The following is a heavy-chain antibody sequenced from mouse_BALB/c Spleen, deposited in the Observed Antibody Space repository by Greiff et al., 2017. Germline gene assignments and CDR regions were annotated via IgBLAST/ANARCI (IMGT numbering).Heavy chain of an antibody. Sequence: DVKLVESGGGLVKPGGSLKLSCAASGFAFSSYDMSWVRQTPEKRLEWVAYISSGGGSTYYPDTVKGRFTISRDNAKNTLYLQMSSLKSEDTAMYYCARHVLYYFDYWGQGTTLTVSS. V-gene: IGHV5-12-1*01. CDR1: GFAFSSYD. CDR2: ISSGGGST. J-gene: IGHJ2*01. CDR3: ARHVLYYFDY.